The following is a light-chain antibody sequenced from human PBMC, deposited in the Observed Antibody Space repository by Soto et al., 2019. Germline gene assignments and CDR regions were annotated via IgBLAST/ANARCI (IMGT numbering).Light chain of an antibody. V-gene: IGKV3-15*01. CDR1: QSVSGY. Sequence: EIVMTQSPATLSVSPGESATLSCRASQSVSGYLAWYQQKPGQAPRLLIYGASTRATGIPARFSGSGSGTEFTLTISSLQSEDFAVYYCQQYNTWLITFGQGTRLEIK. CDR2: GAS. J-gene: IGKJ5*01. CDR3: QQYNTWLIT.